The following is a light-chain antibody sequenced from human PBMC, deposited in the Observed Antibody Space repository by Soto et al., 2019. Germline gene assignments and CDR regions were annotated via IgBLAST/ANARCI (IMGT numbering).Light chain of an antibody. CDR2: GAS. CDR1: QTVTSSS. V-gene: IGKV3-20*01. Sequence: EIVLTQSPGTLSLPPGERATLSCRASQTVTSSSLAWYQQKPGQAPRLLIYGASSRATGIPDRFSGSGSGTDFTLTISRLEPEDFAVYYCQKYGGSPLYTFGQGTMLEIK. J-gene: IGKJ2*01. CDR3: QKYGGSPLYT.